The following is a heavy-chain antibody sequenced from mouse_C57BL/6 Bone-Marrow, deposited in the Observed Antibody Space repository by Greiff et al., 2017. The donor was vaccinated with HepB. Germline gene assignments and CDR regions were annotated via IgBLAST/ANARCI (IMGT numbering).Heavy chain of an antibody. CDR2: IYPSDSET. CDR1: GYTFTSYW. Sequence: VQLQQPVAELVRPGSSVKLSCKASGYTFTSYWMDWVKQRPGQGLEWIGNIYPSDSETHYNQKFKDKATLTVDKSSSTAYMQLSSLTSEDSAVYYCASLRRDWYFDVWGTGTTVTVSS. CDR3: ASLRRDWYFDV. V-gene: IGHV1-61*01. J-gene: IGHJ1*03. D-gene: IGHD2-12*01.